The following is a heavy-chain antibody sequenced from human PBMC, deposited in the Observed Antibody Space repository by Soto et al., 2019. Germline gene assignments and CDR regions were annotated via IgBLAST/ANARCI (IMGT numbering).Heavy chain of an antibody. CDR1: GFTFSSYA. Sequence: EVQLLESGGGLVQPGGSLRLSCAASGFTFSSYAMSWVRQAPGKGLEWVSAISGSGGSTYYADSVKGRFTISRDNSKNTLYLQMNSLRAEETAVYYCAKEGAVAGIDGDIEYYFDYWGQGTLVTVSS. CDR3: AKEGAVAGIDGDIEYYFDY. V-gene: IGHV3-23*01. D-gene: IGHD6-19*01. J-gene: IGHJ4*02. CDR2: ISGSGGST.